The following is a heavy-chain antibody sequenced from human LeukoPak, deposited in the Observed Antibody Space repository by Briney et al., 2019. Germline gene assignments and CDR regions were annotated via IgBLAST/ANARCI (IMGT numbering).Heavy chain of an antibody. CDR1: GFTFSSYA. Sequence: GGSLRLSCAASGFTFSSYAMSWVRQAPGKGLEWVSAISGSGGSTYYADSVKGRFTISRDNSKNTLYLQMNSLRAEDTAVYYCAKCYYDSWSGYSIPRDQYYYYGMDVWGQGTTVTVSS. J-gene: IGHJ6*02. CDR3: AKCYYDSWSGYSIPRDQYYYYGMDV. CDR2: ISGSGGST. V-gene: IGHV3-23*01. D-gene: IGHD3-3*01.